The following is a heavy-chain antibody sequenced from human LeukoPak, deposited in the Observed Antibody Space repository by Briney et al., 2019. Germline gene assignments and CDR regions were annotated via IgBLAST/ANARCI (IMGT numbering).Heavy chain of an antibody. CDR3: AIRGAAGNHFEY. Sequence: GGSLRLSCAASGITFSGYAMNWVRQAPGRGLEWVSSITASGGNTNRADSVKGRFTISRDNSKKTLYLQMNSLKVEDAAIYYCAIRGAAGNHFEYWGQGAQVTVSS. J-gene: IGHJ4*02. D-gene: IGHD6-25*01. CDR1: GITFSGYA. CDR2: ITASGGNT. V-gene: IGHV3-23*01.